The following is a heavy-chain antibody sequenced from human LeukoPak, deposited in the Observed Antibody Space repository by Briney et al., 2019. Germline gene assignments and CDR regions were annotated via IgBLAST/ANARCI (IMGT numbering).Heavy chain of an antibody. Sequence: GGSLRLSCAASGFTFSSYGMHWVRQAPGKELEWVSYISSSGSTIYYADSVKGRFTISRDNAKNSLYLQMNSLRAEDTAVYYCAELGITMIGGVWGKGTTVTISS. D-gene: IGHD3-10*02. CDR2: ISSSGSTI. CDR3: AELGITMIGGV. V-gene: IGHV3-48*04. CDR1: GFTFSSYG. J-gene: IGHJ6*04.